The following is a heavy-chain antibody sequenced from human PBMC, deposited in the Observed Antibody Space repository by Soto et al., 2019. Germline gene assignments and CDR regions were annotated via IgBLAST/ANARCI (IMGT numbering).Heavy chain of an antibody. CDR1: GFTFSSYG. CDR2: IWYDGSNK. Sequence: GGSLRLSCAASGFTFSSYGMHWVRQAPGKGLEWVAVIWYDGSNKYYADSVKGRFAISRDNSKNTLYLQMNSLRAEDTAVYYCARDYYGSGSILAYFDYWGQGTLVTVSS. D-gene: IGHD3-10*01. V-gene: IGHV3-33*01. J-gene: IGHJ4*02. CDR3: ARDYYGSGSILAYFDY.